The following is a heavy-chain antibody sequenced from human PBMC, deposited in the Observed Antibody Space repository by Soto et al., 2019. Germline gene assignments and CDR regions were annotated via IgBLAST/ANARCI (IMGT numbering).Heavy chain of an antibody. CDR1: GYTFTGYY. Sequence: ASVKVSCKASGYTFTGYYMHWVRQAPGQGLEWMGWINPNSGGTNYAQKFQGWVTMTRDTSISTAYMELSRLRSDDTAVYYCARDPTDTAMVNIYYYYYGMDVWGQGTTVTVSS. CDR2: INPNSGGT. J-gene: IGHJ6*02. CDR3: ARDPTDTAMVNIYYYYYGMDV. V-gene: IGHV1-2*04. D-gene: IGHD5-18*01.